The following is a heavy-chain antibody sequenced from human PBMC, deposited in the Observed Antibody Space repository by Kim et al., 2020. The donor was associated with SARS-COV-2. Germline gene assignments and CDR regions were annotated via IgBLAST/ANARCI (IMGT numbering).Heavy chain of an antibody. V-gene: IGHV1-2*02. Sequence: AQKFQGRVTMTGDTSISTAYMELSRLRSDDTAVYYCARGRSHSSGWQIDFWGQGTLVTVSS. J-gene: IGHJ4*02. D-gene: IGHD6-19*01. CDR3: ARGRSHSSGWQIDF.